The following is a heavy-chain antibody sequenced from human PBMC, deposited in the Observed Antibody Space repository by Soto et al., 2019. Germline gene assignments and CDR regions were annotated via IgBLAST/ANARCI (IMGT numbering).Heavy chain of an antibody. CDR2: INHSGST. J-gene: IGHJ2*01. CDR3: ARMYTGSSWYFDL. V-gene: IGHV4-34*01. Sequence: QVQLQQWGAGLLKPSETLSLTCALYDGSFSGYYWSWIRQPRGKGLEWIGEINHSGSTNYNSSLKCRVTVSIDTSKSLFSLKLSSVTAAETAVYYCARMYTGSSWYFDLWGRGTLVTVSS. CDR1: DGSFSGYY. D-gene: IGHD1-1*01.